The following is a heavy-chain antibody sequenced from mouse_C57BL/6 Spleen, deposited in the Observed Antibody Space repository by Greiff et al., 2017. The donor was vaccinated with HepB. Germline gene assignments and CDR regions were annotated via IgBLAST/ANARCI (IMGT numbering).Heavy chain of an antibody. CDR1: GFNIKNTY. CDR2: IDPANGNT. J-gene: IGHJ2*01. D-gene: IGHD2-3*01. CDR3: ARYPLDGYYLYYFDY. Sequence: VQLQQSVAELVRPGASVKLSCTASGFNIKNTYMHWVKQRPEQGLEWIGRIDPANGNTKYAPKFQGKATITADTSSNTAYLQLSSLTSEDTAIYYCARYPLDGYYLYYFDYWGQGTTLTVSS. V-gene: IGHV14-3*01.